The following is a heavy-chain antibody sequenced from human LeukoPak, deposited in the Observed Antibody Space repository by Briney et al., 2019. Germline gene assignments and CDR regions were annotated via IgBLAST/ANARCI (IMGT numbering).Heavy chain of an antibody. CDR1: GFTFSDYN. CDR2: ITNGGSTI. Sequence: GGSLRLSGAASGFTFSDYNMNWVRQAPGKGLEWVSYITNGGSTIHHADSVKGRFTISRDNAKKTLYLQINSLRAEDTAVYYCARSIGLTGGGVDVWGQGTTVTVSS. J-gene: IGHJ6*02. D-gene: IGHD3-9*01. CDR3: ARSIGLTGGGVDV. V-gene: IGHV3-11*01.